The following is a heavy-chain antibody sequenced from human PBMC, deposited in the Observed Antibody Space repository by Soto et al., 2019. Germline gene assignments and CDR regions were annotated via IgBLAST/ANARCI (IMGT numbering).Heavy chain of an antibody. Sequence: KPSETLSLTCTVSGGSISSYYWSWIRQPPGKGLEWIGYIYYSGSTNYNPSLKSRVTISVDTSKNQFSLKLSSVTAADTAVYYCARGSMIVVVIGAFDIWGQGTMVTVSS. CDR2: IYYSGST. CDR3: ARGSMIVVVIGAFDI. D-gene: IGHD3-22*01. CDR1: GGSISSYY. J-gene: IGHJ3*02. V-gene: IGHV4-59*01.